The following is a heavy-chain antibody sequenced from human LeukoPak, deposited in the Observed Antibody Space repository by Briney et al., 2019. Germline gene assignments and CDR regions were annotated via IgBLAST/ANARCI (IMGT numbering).Heavy chain of an antibody. CDR3: ARCGYSDAWSCDH. Sequence: ASVKVSCKASGGTFSSYAISWVRQAPGQGLEWMGGIIPIFGTANYAQKFQGRVTVTTDTSASTAYMELSSLRSEHTAVYYCARCGYSDAWSCDHWGQGTLVTVSS. J-gene: IGHJ5*02. CDR2: IIPIFGTA. CDR1: GGTFSSYA. V-gene: IGHV1-69*05. D-gene: IGHD5-18*01.